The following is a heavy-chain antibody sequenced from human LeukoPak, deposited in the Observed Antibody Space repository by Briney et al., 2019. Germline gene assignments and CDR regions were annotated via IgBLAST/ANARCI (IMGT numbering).Heavy chain of an antibody. Sequence: PGGSLRLSCAASGFTFSSYAMHWVRQAPGKGLEWVAVISYDGSNKYYADSVKGRFTISRDNSKNTLYLQMNSLRAEDTAVYYCAKETRFKFDYWGQGTLVTVSS. CDR3: AKETRFKFDY. CDR1: GFTFSSYA. V-gene: IGHV3-30*04. J-gene: IGHJ4*02. CDR2: ISYDGSNK.